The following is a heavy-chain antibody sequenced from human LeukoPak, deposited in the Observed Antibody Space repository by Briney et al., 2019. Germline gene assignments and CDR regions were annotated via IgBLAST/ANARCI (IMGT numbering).Heavy chain of an antibody. Sequence: GGSLRLSCAASGFTFSSYAMHWVRQAPGKGLEYVSAISSNGGSTYYANSVKGRFTISRDNSKNTLYLQMGSLRAEDMAVYYCAIVLGATHFDYWGQGTLVTVSS. V-gene: IGHV3-64*01. J-gene: IGHJ4*02. CDR1: GFTFSSYA. CDR2: ISSNGGST. D-gene: IGHD1-26*01. CDR3: AIVLGATHFDY.